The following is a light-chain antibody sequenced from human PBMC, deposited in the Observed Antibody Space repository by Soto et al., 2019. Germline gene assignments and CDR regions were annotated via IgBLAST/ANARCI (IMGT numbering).Light chain of an antibody. V-gene: IGKV1-33*01. CDR1: QDITNY. CDR2: DVS. J-gene: IGKJ3*01. CDR3: QQYKNLPFT. Sequence: DIQMTQSPSSLSASVGDRVTITCQASQDITNYLNWYQQKPGKAPKLLIYDVSILETGVPSRFSGSGSGTDFTFTISSLQPEDIATYYCQQYKNLPFTFGPGTKVDIK.